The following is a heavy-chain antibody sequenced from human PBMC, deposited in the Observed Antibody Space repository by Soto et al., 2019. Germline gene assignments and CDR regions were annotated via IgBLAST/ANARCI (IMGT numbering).Heavy chain of an antibody. CDR1: GYSFTSYW. CDR3: ARQSLYSYGSGHYSDY. J-gene: IGHJ4*02. D-gene: IGHD5-18*01. V-gene: IGHV5-10-1*01. CDR2: IDPSDSYT. Sequence: GESLKISCKGSGYSFTSYWISWVRQMPGKGLEWMGRIDPSDSYTNYSPSFQGHVTISADKSISTAYLQWSSLKASDTAMYYCARQSLYSYGSGHYSDYWGQGTLVTVLL.